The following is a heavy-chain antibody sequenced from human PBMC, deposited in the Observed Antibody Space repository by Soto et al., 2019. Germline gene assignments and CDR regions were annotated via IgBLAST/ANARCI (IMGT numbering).Heavy chain of an antibody. J-gene: IGHJ6*02. CDR2: VSFDGSTS. Sequence: QVQLVESGGGVVQPGRSLRLSCAASGFTFSNYAMHWVRQAPGKGLDWVAVVSFDGSTSYYADSVKGRFTISRDNSKNTLFLQMSSLRPADTAVYFCARPIVPTIQNHPYIYYGLDVWGQGTTVTVSS. D-gene: IGHD1-26*01. CDR1: GFTFSNYA. V-gene: IGHV3-30-3*01. CDR3: ARPIVPTIQNHPYIYYGLDV.